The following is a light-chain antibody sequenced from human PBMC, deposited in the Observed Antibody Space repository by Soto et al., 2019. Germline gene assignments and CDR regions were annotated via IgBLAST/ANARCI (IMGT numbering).Light chain of an antibody. CDR2: DVS. CDR3: SSYTRSSTLYV. J-gene: IGLJ1*01. V-gene: IGLV2-14*01. Sequence: QSALTQPASVSGSPGQSITISCTGTSSDVGGYNYVSWYQQHPGKAPKLMISDVSNRPSGVSNRFSGSKSGDTASLTISGQQAEDEADYYCSSYTRSSTLYVFGTGTKVTVL. CDR1: SSDVGGYNY.